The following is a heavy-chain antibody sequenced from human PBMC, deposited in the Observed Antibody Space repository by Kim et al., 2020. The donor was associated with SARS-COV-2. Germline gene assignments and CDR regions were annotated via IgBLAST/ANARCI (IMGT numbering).Heavy chain of an antibody. D-gene: IGHD6-6*01. CDR2: P. J-gene: IGHJ4*02. CDR3: ARGSSSPIDDY. V-gene: IGHV7-4-1*02. Sequence: PTYAQGFTGRFVFSLDTSVSTAYLQISSLKAEDTAVYYCARGSSSPIDDYWGQGTLVTVSS.